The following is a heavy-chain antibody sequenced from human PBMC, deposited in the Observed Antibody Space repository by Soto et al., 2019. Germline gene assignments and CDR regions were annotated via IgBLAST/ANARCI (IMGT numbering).Heavy chain of an antibody. V-gene: IGHV4-38-2*02. CDR1: GYSISNGYF. CDR2: LYQVRGIV. Sequence: SETLSLTCTVSGYSISNGYFWGWIRQPPGKGLEWIGSLYQVRGIVHYNPALKSRVTISVDTSNNQLSLKLNSVTAADTAVYYCATNVAGDILYHYDSWAQGTLVTVSS. D-gene: IGHD5-12*01. J-gene: IGHJ4*02. CDR3: ATNVAGDILYHYDS.